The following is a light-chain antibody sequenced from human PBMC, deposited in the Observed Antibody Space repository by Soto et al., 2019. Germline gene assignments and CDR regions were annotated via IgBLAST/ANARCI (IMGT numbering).Light chain of an antibody. V-gene: IGKV1-39*01. CDR2: AAS. J-gene: IGKJ2*01. CDR1: QSISSY. CDR3: QQSYSPRVT. Sequence: DLQMTQSPSSLSASVGDRVTITCRASQSISSYLNWYQQKPGKAPKLLIYAASSLQSGVPSRFSGSGSGTDFTLTISSLQPEDFATYYCQQSYSPRVTFGQGTKLEIK.